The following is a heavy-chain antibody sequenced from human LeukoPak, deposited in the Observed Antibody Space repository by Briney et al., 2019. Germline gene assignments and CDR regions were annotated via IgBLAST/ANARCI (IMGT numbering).Heavy chain of an antibody. J-gene: IGHJ4*02. CDR3: ARDEGMVAGYSCAPAHYFDY. CDR1: GGTFSSYA. CDR2: IIPIFGTA. Sequence: ASVKVSCKASGGTFSSYAISWVRQAPGQGLEWMGGIIPIFGTANYAQKFQGRVTITADKSTSTAYMELSSLRSEDTAVYYCARDEGMVAGYSCAPAHYFDYWGQGTLVTVSS. V-gene: IGHV1-69*06. D-gene: IGHD5-18*01.